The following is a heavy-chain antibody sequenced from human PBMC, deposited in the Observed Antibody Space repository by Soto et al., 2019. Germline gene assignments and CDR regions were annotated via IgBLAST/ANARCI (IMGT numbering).Heavy chain of an antibody. J-gene: IGHJ4*02. V-gene: IGHV1-3*01. CDR1: VYIFTKSA. CDR2: ISGGNGNT. Sequence: XSVKVSCKASVYIFTKSAMHWVRQAPGQSLEWMGWISGGNGNTKYSPKLQDRVTITRDTSASTAYMELSSLRSEDTALYYCARDGVAAGNINFDYWGQGTLVTVSS. CDR3: ARDGVAAGNINFDY. D-gene: IGHD6-25*01.